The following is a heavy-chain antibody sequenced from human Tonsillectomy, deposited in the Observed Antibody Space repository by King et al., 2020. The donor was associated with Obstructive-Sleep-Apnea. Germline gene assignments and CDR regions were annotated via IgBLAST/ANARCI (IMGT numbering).Heavy chain of an antibody. J-gene: IGHJ6*02. Sequence: QLQESGPGVVKPSEALSLTCTVSSVSVSSGHYYWTWIRQPPGKGLEWIGYIYYSENTNYNPSLKSRVSISVDTSRNQFSLKLNSVTAADTAVYYCAGGKWLFDYYGLDVWGQGTTVIVSS. V-gene: IGHV4-61*01. CDR3: AGGKWLFDYYGLDV. CDR2: IYYSENT. CDR1: SVSVSSGHYY. D-gene: IGHD5-12*01.